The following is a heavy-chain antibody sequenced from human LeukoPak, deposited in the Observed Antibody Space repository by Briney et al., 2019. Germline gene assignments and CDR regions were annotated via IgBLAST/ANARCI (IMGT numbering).Heavy chain of an antibody. V-gene: IGHV3-64*04. D-gene: IGHD6-13*01. CDR2: ISSNGGST. CDR1: GFTFSSYA. J-gene: IGHJ3*02. CDR3: AGLLGSWYSTFDAFDI. Sequence: GGSLRLSCSASGFTFSSYAMHWVRQAPGKGLEYVSAISSNGGSTYYADSVKGRFTISRDNSKNTLYLQMNSLRAEDTAVYYCAGLLGSWYSTFDAFDIWGQGTMVTVSS.